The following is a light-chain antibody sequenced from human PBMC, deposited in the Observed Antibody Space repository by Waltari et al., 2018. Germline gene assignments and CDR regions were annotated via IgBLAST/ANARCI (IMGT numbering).Light chain of an antibody. J-gene: IGLJ1*01. CDR2: KDR. V-gene: IGLV3-25*03. CDR1: VLPKQY. CDR3: QSADSSGTFYV. Sequence: YELTQPPSVSVSPGQTARITCSGDVLPKQYAYWYQQKPGQAPVLVIYKDRERPSGIPERCSGSSSGTTVTLTISGVLAEDEADYYCQSADSSGTFYVFGTGTKVTVL.